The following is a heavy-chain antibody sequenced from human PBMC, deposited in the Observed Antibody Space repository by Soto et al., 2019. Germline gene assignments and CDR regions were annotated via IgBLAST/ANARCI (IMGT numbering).Heavy chain of an antibody. CDR2: ISYGGGNK. J-gene: IGHJ4*02. Sequence: GGSQRLSCAASGFTFSNYARSWVRQAPGKGLEWVAAISYGGGNKYYADSVKGRFTISRDNSKNTLYLQMNSLRAEDTAVYYCAKDNSSGYPPGYWGQGTLVTVSS. V-gene: IGHV3-30*18. CDR1: GFTFSNYA. CDR3: AKDNSSGYPPGY. D-gene: IGHD3-22*01.